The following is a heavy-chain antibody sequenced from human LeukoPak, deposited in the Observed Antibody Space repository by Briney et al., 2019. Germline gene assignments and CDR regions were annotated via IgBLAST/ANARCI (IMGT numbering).Heavy chain of an antibody. J-gene: IGHJ4*02. D-gene: IGHD1-26*01. CDR1: GFTFSNYG. CDR2: IRYDGSNK. V-gene: IGHV3-30*02. Sequence: GGSLRLSCAASGFTFSNYGMHWVRQAPGKGLEWVGFIRYDGSNKYYAGSVKGRFTISRDNSKNTLYLQMNSLRAEDAAVYYCAKDHATGNQWELQPGYWGQGTLVTVSS. CDR3: AKDHATGNQWELQPGY.